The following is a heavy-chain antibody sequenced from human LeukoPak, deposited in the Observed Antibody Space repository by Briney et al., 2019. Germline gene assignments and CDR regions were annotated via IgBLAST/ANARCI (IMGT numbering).Heavy chain of an antibody. CDR3: ARERVVAVVAATGRRQGWFDP. D-gene: IGHD2-15*01. J-gene: IGHJ5*02. CDR1: GYTFTSYY. CDR2: INPSGGST. Sequence: ASVKVSCKASGYTFTSYYMHWVRQAPGQGLEWMGIINPSGGSTSYAQKFQGRVTMTRDTSTSTVYMELSSLRSEDTAVYYCARERVVAVVAATGRRQGWFDPWGQGTLVTVSS. V-gene: IGHV1-46*01.